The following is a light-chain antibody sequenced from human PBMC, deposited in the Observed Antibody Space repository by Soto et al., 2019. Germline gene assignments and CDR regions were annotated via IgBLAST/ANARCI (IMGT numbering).Light chain of an antibody. CDR2: GAS. CDR3: QQYNNWPGYT. V-gene: IGKV3-15*01. Sequence: EIVMTQSPATLSVSPGERATLSCRASQSVSSNLAWYQQKPGQAPRLLIYGASTRPTGIPARFSGSGSGTEFTLTISSLQSEDFAVYYCQQYNNWPGYTFGQGTKLEIK. J-gene: IGKJ2*01. CDR1: QSVSSN.